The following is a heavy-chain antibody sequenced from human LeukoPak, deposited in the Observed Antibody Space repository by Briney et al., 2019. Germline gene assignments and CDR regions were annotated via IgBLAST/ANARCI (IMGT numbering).Heavy chain of an antibody. Sequence: GGSLRLSCAASGFTFSDYYMSWIRQAPGKGLEWVSYISSSGSTIYYADSVKGRFIISRDNAKNSLYLQMNSLRAEDTAVYYCARGYCSSTSCYHFDYWGQGTLVTVSS. V-gene: IGHV3-11*04. D-gene: IGHD2-2*01. CDR2: ISSSGSTI. CDR1: GFTFSDYY. J-gene: IGHJ4*02. CDR3: ARGYCSSTSCYHFDY.